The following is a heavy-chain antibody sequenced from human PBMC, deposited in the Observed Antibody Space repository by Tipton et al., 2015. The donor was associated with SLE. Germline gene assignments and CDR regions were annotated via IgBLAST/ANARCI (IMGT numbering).Heavy chain of an antibody. CDR2: IYYSGST. D-gene: IGHD1-26*01. Sequence: TLSLTCTVSGGSINSYQWSWIRQPPGKGLEWIGSIYYSGSTNYNPSLSSRVTISLDTSKNQFSLILSSVTAADTAVYYCARRGRATSAFDIWGQGTMVTVSS. V-gene: IGHV4-59*01. J-gene: IGHJ3*02. CDR3: ARRGRATSAFDI. CDR1: GGSINSYQ.